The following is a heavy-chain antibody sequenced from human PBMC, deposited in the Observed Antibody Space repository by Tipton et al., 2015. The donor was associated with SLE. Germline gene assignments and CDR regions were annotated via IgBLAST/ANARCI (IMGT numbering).Heavy chain of an antibody. CDR2: ISAYNGNT. J-gene: IGHJ2*01. CDR3: ATDSYHYDSSGSNRRPWYFDL. V-gene: IGHV1-18*01. D-gene: IGHD3-22*01. CDR1: GYTFTSYG. Sequence: QSGPEVKKPGASVKVSCKASGYTFTSYGISWVRQAPGQGLEWMGWISAYNGNTNYAQKLQGRVTMTTDTSTSIAYMELRSLRSEDTAVYYCATDSYHYDSSGSNRRPWYFDLWGRGTLVTVSS.